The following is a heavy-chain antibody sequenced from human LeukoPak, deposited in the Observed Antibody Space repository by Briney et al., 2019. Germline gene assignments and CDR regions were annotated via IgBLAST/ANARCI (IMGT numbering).Heavy chain of an antibody. D-gene: IGHD2-8*02. J-gene: IGHJ4*02. CDR3: ARQYWTSYF. Sequence: PSETLSLTCAVYGGSFSSYYWGWIRQPPGKGLEWIGSIYYSGSTYYNPSLKSRVTISVDTSKNQFSLKLSSVTAADTAVYYCARQYWTSYFWGQGTLVTVSS. CDR1: GGSFSSYY. CDR2: IYYSGST. V-gene: IGHV4-39*01.